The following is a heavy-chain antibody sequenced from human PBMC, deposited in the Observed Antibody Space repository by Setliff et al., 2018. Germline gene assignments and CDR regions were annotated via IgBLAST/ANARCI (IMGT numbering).Heavy chain of an antibody. CDR2: INPDGSEK. J-gene: IGHJ5*02. CDR1: GFTYNNCW. CDR3: ARDLEVAVASGHCFDP. D-gene: IGHD6-19*01. Sequence: GGSLRLSCGASGFTYNNCWVSWVRQAPGKGLEWLASINPDGSEKYYVDSVKGRFTISRDNAKNSLSLQMNSLRTEDTAVYYCARDLEVAVASGHCFDPWGQGTLVTVSP. V-gene: IGHV3-7*01.